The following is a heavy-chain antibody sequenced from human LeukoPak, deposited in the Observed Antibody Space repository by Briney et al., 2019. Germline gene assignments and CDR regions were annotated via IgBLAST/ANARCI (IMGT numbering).Heavy chain of an antibody. V-gene: IGHV3-74*01. D-gene: IGHD6-6*01. CDR3: ARGPNSNWSGLDF. J-gene: IGHJ4*02. CDR2: ISPTRSTT. Sequence: GGSLRLSCTASGFSFSGHWMHWARQLPGKGLVWVSRISPTRSTTSYADSVKGRFTVSRDNAKNTLYLQVNNLRAEDTAVYYCARGPNSNWSGLDFWGQGTLLTVSS. CDR1: GFSFSGHW.